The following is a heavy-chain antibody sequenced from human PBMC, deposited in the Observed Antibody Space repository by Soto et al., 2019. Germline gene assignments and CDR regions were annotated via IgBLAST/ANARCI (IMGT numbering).Heavy chain of an antibody. CDR2: INAGNGNT. J-gene: IGHJ5*02. D-gene: IGHD3-22*01. CDR3: ARDPAYYYDSSGYYYGGFWFDP. V-gene: IGHV1-3*01. Sequence: ASVKVSCKASGYTFTSYAMHWVRQAPGQRLEWMGWINAGNGNTKYSQKFQGRVTITRDTSASTAYMELSSLRSEDTAVYYCARDPAYYYDSSGYYYGGFWFDPWGQGTLVTVSS. CDR1: GYTFTSYA.